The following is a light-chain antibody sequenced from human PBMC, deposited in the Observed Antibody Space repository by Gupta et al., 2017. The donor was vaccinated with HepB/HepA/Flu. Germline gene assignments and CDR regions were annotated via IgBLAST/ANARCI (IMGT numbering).Light chain of an antibody. J-gene: IGKJ2*04. CDR3: QQYNGFSSS. CDR2: KAS. Sequence: DIQMTQTPSILSAYVGDSVTITCRASQSISMWLAWYQQKAGEAPKLLIYKASSLDSGVPSRFSGSGSGTEFTLTISSLQPDDSATYYCQQYNGFSSSFGEGTKLEIK. CDR1: QSISMW. V-gene: IGKV1-5*03.